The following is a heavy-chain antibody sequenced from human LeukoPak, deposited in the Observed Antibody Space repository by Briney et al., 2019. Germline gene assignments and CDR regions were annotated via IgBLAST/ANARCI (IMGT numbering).Heavy chain of an antibody. D-gene: IGHD5-18*01. CDR3: ARGPNTADNCCYYGVDV. CDR2: INHSGSS. Sequence: PSETLSLTCAVYGGSFSGCYWSWIRQPPAKGLEWFGEINHSGSSNYNPSLKSRVTISVDTTKNQFSLQLSSVTAADTAVYYCARGPNTADNCCYYGVDVWGQGTTVTVSS. CDR1: GGSFSGCY. V-gene: IGHV4-34*01. J-gene: IGHJ6*02.